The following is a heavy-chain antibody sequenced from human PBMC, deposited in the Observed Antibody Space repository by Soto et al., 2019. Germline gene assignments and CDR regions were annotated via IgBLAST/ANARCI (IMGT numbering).Heavy chain of an antibody. D-gene: IGHD3-16*01. CDR3: ASDLAKGGRRAGFAY. CDR1: GYTFTVYY. CDR2: INPKSGGT. V-gene: IGHV1-2*02. Sequence: ASVKVAWKASGYTFTVYYMHWVRQAPGQGLEWMGWINPKSGGTMYPQKFQGRVTMTWDTSISTAYMALTRLRSDDTAVYYCASDLAKGGRRAGFAYRGQRTLVIVSS. J-gene: IGHJ1*01.